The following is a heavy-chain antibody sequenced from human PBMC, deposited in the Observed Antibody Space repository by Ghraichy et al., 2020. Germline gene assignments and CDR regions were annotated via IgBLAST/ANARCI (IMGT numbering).Heavy chain of an antibody. CDR1: GYSISSGYN. CDR2: IYHSGST. D-gene: IGHD1-26*01. V-gene: IGHV4-38-2*02. J-gene: IGHJ4*02. Sequence: SETLSLTCTVSGYSISSGYNWGWMRQPPGEGLEWIWTIYHSGSTYYNPSLKSRVTISVDTSKNQFSLKLSSVTAADTAVYYCAREGYIVGAFDYWGQGPLVTHSS. CDR3: AREGYIVGAFDY.